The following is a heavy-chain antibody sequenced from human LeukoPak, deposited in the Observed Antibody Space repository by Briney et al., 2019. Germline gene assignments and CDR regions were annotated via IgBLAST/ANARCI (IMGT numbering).Heavy chain of an antibody. V-gene: IGHV3-53*01. J-gene: IGHJ2*01. D-gene: IGHD1-26*01. Sequence: PGWSLTLSCAASGFTVSSNYMNWLRQAPGKGLEWVAVINSAGNAYYADSVKGRFTISRDNSKDMLYLQMNSLRAEDTAVYYCARSQGGTMSLRHFDLWGRGTLVTVSS. CDR1: GFTVSSNY. CDR3: ARSQGGTMSLRHFDL. CDR2: INSAGNA.